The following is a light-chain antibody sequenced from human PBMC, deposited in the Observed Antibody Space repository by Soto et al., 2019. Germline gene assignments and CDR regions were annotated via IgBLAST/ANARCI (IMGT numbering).Light chain of an antibody. CDR3: QQQLTTPS. CDR1: QTVSSF. CDR2: ATS. Sequence: DIQMTQSPSSLSASVGGRVNITCRASQTVSSFLIWYQQKPGTVPKLLIYATSNLQSGVPSKFSGRGFGTDFTLNIRSLQPEDFATYYCQQQLTTPSFGQGTRLEIK. V-gene: IGKV1-39*01. J-gene: IGKJ5*01.